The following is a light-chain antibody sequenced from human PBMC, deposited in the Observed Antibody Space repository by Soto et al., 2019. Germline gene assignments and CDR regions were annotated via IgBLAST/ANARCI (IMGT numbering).Light chain of an antibody. CDR1: SSDVGTYNL. V-gene: IGLV2-23*01. Sequence: QSALTQPASVSGSPGQSITISCTGTSSDVGTYNLVTWYQQHPGKAPKLIIYEGNKRPSGVSNRFSASKSGNTASLTISVLQDDDEADYYCCSYAPSRSLLFGGGTKLTVL. J-gene: IGLJ2*01. CDR2: EGN. CDR3: CSYAPSRSLL.